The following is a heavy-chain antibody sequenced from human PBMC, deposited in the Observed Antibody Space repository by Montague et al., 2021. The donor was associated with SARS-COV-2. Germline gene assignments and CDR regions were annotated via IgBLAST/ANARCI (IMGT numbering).Heavy chain of an antibody. CDR2: IHHSGTT. V-gene: IGHV4-39*01. D-gene: IGHD2-2*01. J-gene: IGHJ5*02. CDR1: GGSVSGTSYY. CDR3: ARQGGPAGKHWFDP. Sequence: ESLSLTCTVSGGSVSGTSYYWAWIRQPPGKGLEWIVNIHHSGTTFYNLSLKSRVTISVDTSKNEVSLKLNSVTAADTAVYYCARQGGPAGKHWFDPWGQGTLVTVSS.